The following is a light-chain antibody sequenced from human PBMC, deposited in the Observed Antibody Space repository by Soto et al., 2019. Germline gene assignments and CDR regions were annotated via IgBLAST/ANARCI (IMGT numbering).Light chain of an antibody. CDR2: GAS. V-gene: IGKV3-20*01. CDR1: QSVSSSY. Sequence: EIVLTQSPGTLSLSPGERATLSCRASQSVSSSYLAWYHQKPGQAPRLLIYGASSKATGIPDRFSGSGSGTDFTLTISRLEPEDFAVYYCQQYGSSPQTLGQGTKLEIK. CDR3: QQYGSSPQT. J-gene: IGKJ2*01.